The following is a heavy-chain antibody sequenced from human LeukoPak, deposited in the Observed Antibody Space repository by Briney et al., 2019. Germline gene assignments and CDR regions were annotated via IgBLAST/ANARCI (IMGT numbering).Heavy chain of an antibody. V-gene: IGHV3-20*04. CDR2: INWNGGSI. Sequence: GGSLRLSCAASGFTFSSYGMSWVRQAPGKGLEWVSGINWNGGSIDYADSVKGRFTISRDNAKNSLYLQMNSLRADDTALYCCSRTSSDIRSWVYAFDICVQGRMLTVSS. J-gene: IGHJ3*02. CDR1: GFTFSSYG. CDR3: SRTSSDIRSWVYAFDI. D-gene: IGHD2-21*02.